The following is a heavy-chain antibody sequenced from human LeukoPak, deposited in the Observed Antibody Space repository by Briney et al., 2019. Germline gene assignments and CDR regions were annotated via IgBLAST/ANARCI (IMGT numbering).Heavy chain of an antibody. CDR1: GFTFDDYA. CDR2: ISGDGGST. V-gene: IGHV3-43*02. D-gene: IGHD4-23*01. Sequence: GGSLRLSCAASGFTFDDYAMHWVRQAPGKGLEWVSLISGDGGSTYYADSAKGRFTISRVNSKNSLYLQMNSLRTEDTALYYCAKDKLDYGGGNDYWGQGTLVTVSS. CDR3: AKDKLDYGGGNDY. J-gene: IGHJ4*02.